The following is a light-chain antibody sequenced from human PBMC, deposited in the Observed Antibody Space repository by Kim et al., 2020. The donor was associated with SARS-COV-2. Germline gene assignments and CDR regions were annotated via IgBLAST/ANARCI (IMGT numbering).Light chain of an antibody. CDR3: LQHCTNPVT. V-gene: IGKV1-17*01. J-gene: IGKJ5*01. Sequence: DIQMTQSPSSLSASVGDRVTITCRASQDIRKDLGWYQQNPGRAPKRLIYGASNLQSGVPSRFSGSGSGTEFTLTISSLQPEDFATYYCLQHCTNPVTFGQGTRLEIK. CDR2: GAS. CDR1: QDIRKD.